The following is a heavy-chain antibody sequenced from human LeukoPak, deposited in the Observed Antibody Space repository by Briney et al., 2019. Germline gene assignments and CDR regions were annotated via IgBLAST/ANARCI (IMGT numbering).Heavy chain of an antibody. Sequence: PGGSLRLSCAASGFXFSSYVMSWVRQAPGKGLEWVSAISGSGGSTYYADSVKGRFTISRDNSKNTLYMQMNSLRAEDTAVYYCAKSHDSSGSDYWGQGTLVTVSS. CDR2: ISGSGGST. CDR1: GFXFSSYV. V-gene: IGHV3-23*01. CDR3: AKSHDSSGSDY. J-gene: IGHJ4*02. D-gene: IGHD3-22*01.